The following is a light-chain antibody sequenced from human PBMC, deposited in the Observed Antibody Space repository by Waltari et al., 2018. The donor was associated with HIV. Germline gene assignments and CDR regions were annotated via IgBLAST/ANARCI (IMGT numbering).Light chain of an antibody. J-gene: IGKJ2*01. V-gene: IGKV1-33*01. CDR3: QQYDNLHHT. CDR2: DAS. CDR1: QDISNY. Sequence: DIQMTQSPSSLSASVGDRVTITCQASQDISNYLNWYQQKPGKAPKLLIYDASNLETGVPSRFSGSGSGTDFTFTISSLQPEDIATYYCQQYDNLHHTFGQGTKLEIK.